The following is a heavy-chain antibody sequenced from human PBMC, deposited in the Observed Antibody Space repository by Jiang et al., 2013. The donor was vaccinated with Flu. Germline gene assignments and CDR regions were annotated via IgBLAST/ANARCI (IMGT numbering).Heavy chain of an antibody. CDR1: YTFTGYY. CDR2: INPNSGGT. J-gene: IGHJ6*02. D-gene: IGHD3-3*01. V-gene: IGHV1-2*04. CDR3: AREPPYDFWSGYPYDYYYGMDV. Sequence: YTFTGYYMHWVRQAPGQGLEWMGWINPNSGGTNYAQKFQGWVTMTRDTSISTAYMELSRLRSDDTAVYYCAREPPYDFWSGYPYDYYYGMDVWGQGTTVTVSS.